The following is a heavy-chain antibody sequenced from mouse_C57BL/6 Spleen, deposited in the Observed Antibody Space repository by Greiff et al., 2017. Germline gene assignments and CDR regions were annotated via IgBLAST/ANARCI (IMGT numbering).Heavy chain of an antibody. CDR2: INPYNGGT. CDR3: ARYFPLRRDAMDY. J-gene: IGHJ4*01. Sequence: VQLQQSGPVLVKPGASVKMSCKASGYTFTDYYMNWVKQSHGKSLEWIGVINPYNGGTSYNQKFKGKATLTVDKSSSTAYMELNSLTSEDSAVYYCARYFPLRRDAMDYWGQGTSVTVSS. CDR1: GYTFTDYY. V-gene: IGHV1-19*01.